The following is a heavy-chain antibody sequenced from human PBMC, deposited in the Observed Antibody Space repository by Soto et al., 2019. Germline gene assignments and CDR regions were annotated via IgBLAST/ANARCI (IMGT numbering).Heavy chain of an antibody. CDR3: ARREIQGPIDY. D-gene: IGHD1-26*01. V-gene: IGHV1-69*13. CDR2: IIPMFGTA. J-gene: IGHJ4*02. CDR1: GGTFSTYA. Sequence: SVKVSCKAPGGTFSTYAISWVRQAPGQGLEWMGGIIPMFGTANYAQRFQDRVTITADESTNTVYMELSSLRSEDTAVYYCARREIQGPIDYWGQGTLVTVSS.